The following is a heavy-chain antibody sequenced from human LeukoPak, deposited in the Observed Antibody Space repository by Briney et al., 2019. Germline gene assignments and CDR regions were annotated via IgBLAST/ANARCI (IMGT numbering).Heavy chain of an antibody. J-gene: IGHJ4*02. CDR1: GFTFSSYA. D-gene: IGHD3-16*02. CDR3: AKHRSFYVNSLFDY. Sequence: GGSLRLSCAASGFTFSSYAMSWVRQAPGKGLEWVSAISGSGGSRYYADSVKGRFTISRDNSKNTLYLQMNSLRAEDTAAYYCAKHRSFYVNSLFDYWGQGTLVTVSS. CDR2: ISGSGGSR. V-gene: IGHV3-23*01.